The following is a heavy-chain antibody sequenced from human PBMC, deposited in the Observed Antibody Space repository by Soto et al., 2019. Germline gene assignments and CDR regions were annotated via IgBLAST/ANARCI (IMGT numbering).Heavy chain of an antibody. V-gene: IGHV5-51*01. J-gene: IGHJ5*02. CDR2: IYPGDSDT. CDR3: ARLWANWGTNNWFDP. CDR1: GYSFTSYW. D-gene: IGHD7-27*01. Sequence: EVQLVQSGAEVKKPGESLKISCKGSGYSFTSYWIGWVRQMPGKGLEWMGIIYPGDSDTRYSPSFQGQVTISADKSISTAYLQWSSLKASDTAMHYCARLWANWGTNNWFDPWGQGTLVTVSS.